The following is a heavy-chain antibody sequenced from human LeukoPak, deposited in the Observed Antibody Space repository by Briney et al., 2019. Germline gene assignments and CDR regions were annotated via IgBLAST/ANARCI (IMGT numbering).Heavy chain of an antibody. V-gene: IGHV3-48*04. CDR1: GFTFRSYS. Sequence: PGGSLRLSCAASGFTFRSYSIVWVRQAPGKGLEWLSYISSSSSTIYYADSVKGRFTISRDNAKNSVYLQMNSLRAEDTAVYYCARVWSSGYTKDYWGQGTLVTVSS. CDR3: ARVWSSGYTKDY. J-gene: IGHJ4*02. D-gene: IGHD3-22*01. CDR2: ISSSSSTI.